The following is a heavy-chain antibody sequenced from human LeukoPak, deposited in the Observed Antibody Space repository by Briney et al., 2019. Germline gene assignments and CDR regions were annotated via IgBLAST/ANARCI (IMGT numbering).Heavy chain of an antibody. J-gene: IGHJ4*02. Sequence: GGSLRLSCAVSGFSVNDNYMSWDPQAPGKGLQWVSVMFPDGRTYYANSVKGRFTISRDLARNTLLLQMHSLRADDTAVHYCARTNPVYGDYDYWGQGTLVTVSS. CDR3: ARTNPVYGDYDY. CDR2: MFPDGRT. D-gene: IGHD4-17*01. V-gene: IGHV3-53*01. CDR1: GFSVNDNY.